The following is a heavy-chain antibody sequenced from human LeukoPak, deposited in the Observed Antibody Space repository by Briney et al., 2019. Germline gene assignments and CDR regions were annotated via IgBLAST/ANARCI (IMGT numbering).Heavy chain of an antibody. J-gene: IGHJ4*02. CDR1: GGSFSTTDYY. CDR2: INYSGST. V-gene: IGHV4-39*01. D-gene: IGHD3-16*01. Sequence: PSETLSLTCTVSGGSFSTTDYYWGWVRQPPGQGLERIATINYSGSTYYNPSVLSRVTISVDSSKNQFSLNLTSMTAADTSVYYCVRQPSTFGISPDYVDFWGQGILVIVSS. CDR3: VRQPSTFGISPDYVDF.